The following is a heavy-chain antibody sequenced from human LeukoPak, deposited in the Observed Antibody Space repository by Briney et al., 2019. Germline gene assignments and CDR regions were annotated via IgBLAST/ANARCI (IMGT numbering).Heavy chain of an antibody. J-gene: IGHJ4*02. CDR3: AGATPRYYDFWSGPYYFDY. V-gene: IGHV4-4*07. D-gene: IGHD3-3*01. CDR1: GGSISSDY. CDR2: IYTSGST. Sequence: SETLSLTCTVSGGSISSDYWSWIRQPAGKGLEWIGRIYTSGSTNYNPSLKSRVTMSVDTSKNQFSLKLSSVTAADTAVYYCAGATPRYYDFWSGPYYFDYWGQGTPVTVSS.